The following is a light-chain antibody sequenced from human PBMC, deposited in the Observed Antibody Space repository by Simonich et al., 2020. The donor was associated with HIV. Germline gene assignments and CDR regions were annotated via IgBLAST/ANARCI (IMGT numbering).Light chain of an antibody. Sequence: DIQLTQSPSFLSASVGDRVTITCRASQGISSYLAWYQQKPGKAPKLLIYAASTLQSGVPSRFSGSGSGTEFTLTISSLQPEDFATYDCQQSYTTPYTFGQGTNLEIK. CDR2: AAS. CDR1: QGISSY. CDR3: QQSYTTPYT. V-gene: IGKV1-9*01. J-gene: IGKJ2*01.